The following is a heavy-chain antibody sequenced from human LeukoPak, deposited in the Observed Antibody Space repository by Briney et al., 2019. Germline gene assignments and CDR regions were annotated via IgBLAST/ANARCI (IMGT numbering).Heavy chain of an antibody. V-gene: IGHV4-39*01. CDR3: ARRRELLRSNWYFDL. CDR2: IYYSGST. D-gene: IGHD1-26*01. J-gene: IGHJ2*01. CDR1: GGSISSSSYY. Sequence: SETLSLTCTVSGGSISSSSYYWGWIRHPPGKGLEWIGSIYYSGSTYYNLSLKSRVTISADTSKNKFSLRLSSVTAADTALYYCARRRELLRSNWYFDLWGRGTLVTVSS.